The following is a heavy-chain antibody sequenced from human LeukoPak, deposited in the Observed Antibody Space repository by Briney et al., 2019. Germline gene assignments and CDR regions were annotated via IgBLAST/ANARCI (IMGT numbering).Heavy chain of an antibody. D-gene: IGHD5-18*01. CDR1: GFTFSSYG. Sequence: PGGSLRLSCAASGFTFSSYGMHWVRQAPGKGLEWVAVIWYDGSNKYYADSVKGRFTISRDNSKNTLCLQMNSLRAEDTAVYYCARDDPPAMANLWYYYYYGMDAWGQGTTVTVSS. CDR2: IWYDGSNK. J-gene: IGHJ6*02. CDR3: ARDDPPAMANLWYYYYYGMDA. V-gene: IGHV3-33*01.